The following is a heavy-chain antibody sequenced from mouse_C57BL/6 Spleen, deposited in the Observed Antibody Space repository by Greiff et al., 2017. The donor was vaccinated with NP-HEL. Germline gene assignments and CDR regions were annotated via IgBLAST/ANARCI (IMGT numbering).Heavy chain of an antibody. CDR3: ALYYGYDVGYYFDY. J-gene: IGHJ2*01. CDR2: INPNNGGT. Sequence: VQLQQSGPELVKPGASVKISCKASGYTFTDYYMNWVKQSHGKSLEWIGDINPNNGGTSYNQKFKGKATLTVDKSSSTAYMELRSLTSEDSAVYYCALYYGYDVGYYFDYWGQVTTLTVSS. D-gene: IGHD2-2*01. CDR1: GYTFTDYY. V-gene: IGHV1-26*01.